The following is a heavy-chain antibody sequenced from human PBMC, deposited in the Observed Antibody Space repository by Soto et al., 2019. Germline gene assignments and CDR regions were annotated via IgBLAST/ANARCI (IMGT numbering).Heavy chain of an antibody. CDR2: IYWDDDK. Sequence: QITLKESGPPLVKPTQTLTLTCTLSGFSLSTSGVGVGWIRQSPGKALEWLALIYWDDDKRYSPSLRSRLTXTXXTSRNQVVLTMTNMDPVDTATYYCAHRRYGNDFDSWGQGTLVTVSS. J-gene: IGHJ4*02. V-gene: IGHV2-5*02. CDR1: GFSLSTSGVG. CDR3: AHRRYGNDFDS. D-gene: IGHD1-1*01.